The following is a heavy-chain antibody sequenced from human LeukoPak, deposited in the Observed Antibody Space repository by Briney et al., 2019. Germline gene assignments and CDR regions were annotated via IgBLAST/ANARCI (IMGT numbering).Heavy chain of an antibody. CDR1: GFTFSSYS. J-gene: IGHJ4*02. Sequence: GGSLRLSCAASGFTFSSYSMNWVRQAPGKGLEWVSSISSSSSYIYYADSVKGRFTISRDNAKDSLYLQMNSLRAEDTAVYYCASSIVVVPAAIDYWGQGTLVTVSS. D-gene: IGHD2-2*01. V-gene: IGHV3-21*01. CDR3: ASSIVVVPAAIDY. CDR2: ISSSSSYI.